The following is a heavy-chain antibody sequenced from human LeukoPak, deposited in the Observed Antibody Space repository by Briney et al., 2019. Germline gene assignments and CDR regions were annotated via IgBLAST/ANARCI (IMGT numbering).Heavy chain of an antibody. Sequence: ASVKVSCKASGHTFTRYTMHWVRQAPGQRLEWMGCINAGNGNTRYSQKFQGRVTITRDTSASTAYMELSRLNSEDTAVYYCAHFGGGAFDYWGQGTLVTVSS. CDR1: GHTFTRYT. CDR3: AHFGGGAFDY. D-gene: IGHD3-16*01. CDR2: INAGNGNT. V-gene: IGHV1-3*01. J-gene: IGHJ4*02.